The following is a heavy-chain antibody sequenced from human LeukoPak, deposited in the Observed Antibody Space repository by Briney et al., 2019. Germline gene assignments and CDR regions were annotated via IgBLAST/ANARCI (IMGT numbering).Heavy chain of an antibody. CDR1: GGSISGGGYY. CDR3: ARGPREYFWSMDV. Sequence: SETLSLTCTVSGGSISGGGYYWSWIRQPAGEGLEWIGRISSTGSTNYNPSLKSRITISVDTSKNQFSLRLTSVTAADTAIYYCARGPREYFWSMDVWGRGTTVTISS. V-gene: IGHV4-61*02. D-gene: IGHD2/OR15-2a*01. J-gene: IGHJ6*03. CDR2: ISSTGST.